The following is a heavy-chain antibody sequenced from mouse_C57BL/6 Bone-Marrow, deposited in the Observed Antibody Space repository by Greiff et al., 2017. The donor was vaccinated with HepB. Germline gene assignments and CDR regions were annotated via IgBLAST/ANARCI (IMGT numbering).Heavy chain of an antibody. CDR1: GFSLTSYG. Sequence: VKLKESGPGLVAPSQSLSITCTVSGFSLTSYGVDWVRQSPGKGLEWLGVIWGVGSTNYNSALKSRLSISKDNSKSQVFLKMNSLQTDDTAMYYCASPYYYGSSYVRFAYWGQGTLVTVSA. CDR3: ASPYYYGSSYVRFAY. D-gene: IGHD1-1*01. J-gene: IGHJ3*01. CDR2: IWGVGST. V-gene: IGHV2-6*01.